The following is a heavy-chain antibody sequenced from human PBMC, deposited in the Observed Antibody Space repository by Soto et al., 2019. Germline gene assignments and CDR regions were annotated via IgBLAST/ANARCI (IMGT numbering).Heavy chain of an antibody. D-gene: IGHD1-1*01. Sequence: QVQLAASGGGVVQPGRSLRLSCAASGFSCSSYGMHWLRQAPGKGLEWVAMISYDGTDQYYADSLKGRFTISRDNSKNAVSLQMNRLRADARAVYYCAQKESDWNDDFDYWGQGTLVTVSS. CDR2: ISYDGTDQ. CDR3: AQKESDWNDDFDY. J-gene: IGHJ4*02. V-gene: IGHV3-30*18. CDR1: GFSCSSYG.